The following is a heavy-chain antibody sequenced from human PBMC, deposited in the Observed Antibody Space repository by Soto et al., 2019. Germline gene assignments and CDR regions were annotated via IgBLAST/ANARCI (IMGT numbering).Heavy chain of an antibody. CDR2: IKSKTDGGTT. D-gene: IGHD3-22*01. J-gene: IGHJ4*02. CDR1: GFTFSNAW. Sequence: GGSLRLSCAASGFTFSNAWMNWVRQAPGKGLEWVGRIKSKTDGGTTDYAAPVKGRFTISRDDSKNTLYLQMNSLKTEDTAVYYCTFHERYYDSSGYSIYDDWGQGTLVTVSS. V-gene: IGHV3-15*07. CDR3: TFHERYYDSSGYSIYDD.